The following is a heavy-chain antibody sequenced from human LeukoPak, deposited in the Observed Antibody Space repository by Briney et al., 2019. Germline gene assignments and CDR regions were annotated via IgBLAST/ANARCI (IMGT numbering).Heavy chain of an antibody. V-gene: IGHV3-15*01. CDR2: IKSKTDGGTT. J-gene: IGHJ4*02. CDR1: GFNFRAYW. D-gene: IGHD3-3*01. Sequence: TGGSLRLSCTTSGFNFRAYWMGWVRQAPGKGLEWVGRIKSKTDGGTTDYAAPVKGRFTISRDDSKNTLYLQMNSLKTEDTAVYYCITVSGFSLNYWGQGTLVTVSS. CDR3: ITVSGFSLNY.